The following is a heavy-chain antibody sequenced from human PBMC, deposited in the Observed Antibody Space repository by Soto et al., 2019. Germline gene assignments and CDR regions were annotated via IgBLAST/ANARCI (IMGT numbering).Heavy chain of an antibody. CDR2: IKSKTDGGTT. J-gene: IGHJ4*02. CDR1: GFTFSNAW. CDR3: TTDTQDIVVVPAAIYPSY. D-gene: IGHD2-2*02. V-gene: IGHV3-15*01. Sequence: PGGSLRLSCAASGFTFSNAWMSWVRQAPGKGLEWVGRIKSKTDGGTTDYAAPVKGRFTISRDDSKNTLYLQMNSLKTEDTAVYYCTTDTQDIVVVPAAIYPSYWGQGTLVTVSS.